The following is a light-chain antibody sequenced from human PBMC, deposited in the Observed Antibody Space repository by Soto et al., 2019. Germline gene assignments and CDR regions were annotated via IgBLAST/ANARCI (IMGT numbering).Light chain of an antibody. CDR1: SSDVGGYNF. Sequence: QSALTQPASVSGSPGQSITISCTGTSSDVGGYNFVSWYQQHPGKAPKLMIYEVNNRPSGVSNRFSGSKSGNTASLTISGLQAEDEADYYCSSYTSSSTLGVFGTGTKLTVL. V-gene: IGLV2-14*01. CDR2: EVN. CDR3: SSYTSSSTLGV. J-gene: IGLJ1*01.